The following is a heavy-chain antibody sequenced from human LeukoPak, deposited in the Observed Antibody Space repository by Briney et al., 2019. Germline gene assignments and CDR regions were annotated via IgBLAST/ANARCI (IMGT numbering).Heavy chain of an antibody. CDR2: IYSDGST. CDR1: GFSVSSNY. D-gene: IGHD6-13*01. CDR3: AYSKQYATFDD. Sequence: PAGSLSLSCAASGFSVSSNYMSWVRQAPGKGLEWVSIIYSDGSTYYEDSVRGRFSISRDNSKNTLYLQVNSLRAEDTAVYYCAYSKQYATFDDWGQGTPVTVSS. J-gene: IGHJ4*02. V-gene: IGHV3-66*01.